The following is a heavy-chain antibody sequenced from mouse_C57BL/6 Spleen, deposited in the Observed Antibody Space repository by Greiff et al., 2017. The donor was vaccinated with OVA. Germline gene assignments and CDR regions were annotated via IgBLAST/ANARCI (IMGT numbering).Heavy chain of an antibody. D-gene: IGHD1-1*01. CDR3: ARSGAYGSSHWYFDV. Sequence: EVQGVESGPELVKPGASVKISCKASGYSFTDYNMNWVKQSNGKSLEWIGVINPNYGTTSYNQKFKGKATLTVDQSSSTAYMQLNSLTSEDSAVYYCARSGAYGSSHWYFDVWGTGTTVTVSS. V-gene: IGHV1-39*01. J-gene: IGHJ1*03. CDR1: GYSFTDYN. CDR2: INPNYGTT.